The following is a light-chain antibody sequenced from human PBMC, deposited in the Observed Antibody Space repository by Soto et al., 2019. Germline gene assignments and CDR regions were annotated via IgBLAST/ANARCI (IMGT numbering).Light chain of an antibody. J-gene: IGKJ1*01. V-gene: IGKV3-20*01. CDR3: KQYGSVLRT. Sequence: EIVLTQSPGTLSLSPGERATLSCRASQSVSSSYLAWYQQKPGQAPRLLIYGASSRATGIPDRFSGSGSGTDFTLTISRLEPEDFAVYYCKQYGSVLRTFGQGTKVDIK. CDR1: QSVSSSY. CDR2: GAS.